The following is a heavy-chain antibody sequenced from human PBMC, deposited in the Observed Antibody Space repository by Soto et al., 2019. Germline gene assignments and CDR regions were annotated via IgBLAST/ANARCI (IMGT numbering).Heavy chain of an antibody. CDR3: ARGRNSYSVAGDDAFDI. J-gene: IGHJ3*02. Sequence: ASVKVSCKASGYTFTSYGISWVRQAPGQGLEWMGWISAYNGNTNYAQKLQGRVTMTTDTSTSTAYMELRSLRSDDTAVYYCARGRNSYSVAGDDAFDIWGQGTMVTVPS. D-gene: IGHD6-19*01. CDR1: GYTFTSYG. CDR2: ISAYNGNT. V-gene: IGHV1-18*01.